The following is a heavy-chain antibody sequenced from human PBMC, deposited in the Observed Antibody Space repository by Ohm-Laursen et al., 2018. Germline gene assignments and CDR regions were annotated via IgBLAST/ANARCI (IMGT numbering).Heavy chain of an antibody. CDR3: ARKEFDGFYDSSGYPTGGAFDI. CDR1: GFTFSSYS. V-gene: IGHV3-21*01. CDR2: ISSSSSYI. J-gene: IGHJ3*02. Sequence: SLRLSCAASGFTFSSYSMNWVRQAPGKGLEWVSSISSSSSYIYYADSVKGRFTISRDNAKNSLYLQMNSLRAEDTAVYYCARKEFDGFYDSSGYPTGGAFDIWGQGTMVTVSS. D-gene: IGHD3-22*01.